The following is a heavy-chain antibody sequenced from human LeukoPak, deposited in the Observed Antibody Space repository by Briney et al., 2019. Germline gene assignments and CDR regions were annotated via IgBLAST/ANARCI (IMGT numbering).Heavy chain of an antibody. J-gene: IGHJ4*02. CDR3: AKETTPYYDFWSGYYQGVDY. V-gene: IGHV3-23*01. CDR2: ISGSGGST. CDR1: GFTFSSYA. Sequence: GGSLRLSCAASGFTFSSYAMSWVRQAPGKGLEWVSAISGSGGSTYYADSVKGRFTISRDNSKNTLYLQMNSLRAEDTAVYYCAKETTPYYDFWSGYYQGVDYWGQGTLVTVSS. D-gene: IGHD3-3*01.